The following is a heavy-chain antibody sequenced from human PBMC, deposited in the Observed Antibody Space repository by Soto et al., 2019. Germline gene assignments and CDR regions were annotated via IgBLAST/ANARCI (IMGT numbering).Heavy chain of an antibody. CDR1: GFTFSSYA. V-gene: IGHV3-23*01. J-gene: IGHJ4*02. CDR3: AKGGYFGTFDS. CDR2: LSGSGDRT. Sequence: EVQLLESGGGLVQPGGSLRLSCAASGFTFSSYAMSWVRHVPGKGLEWVSTLSGSGDRTYYADSVKGRFTISRDTSKNTLYLQVHSLRAEDTALYYCAKGGYFGTFDSWGQGALVTVSS. D-gene: IGHD1-1*01.